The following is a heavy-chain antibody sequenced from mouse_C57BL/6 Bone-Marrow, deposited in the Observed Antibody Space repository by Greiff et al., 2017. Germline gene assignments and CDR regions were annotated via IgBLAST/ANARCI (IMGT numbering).Heavy chain of an antibody. D-gene: IGHD1-1*01. V-gene: IGHV1-80*01. CDR2: IYPGDGDT. CDR3: ASVVATPYYAMDY. CDR1: GYAFSSYW. J-gene: IGHJ4*01. Sequence: QVQLQQSGAELVKPGASVKISCKASGYAFSSYWMNWVKQRPGKGLEWIGQIYPGDGDTNYNGKFKGKATLTADKSSSTAYMPLSSLTSEDSAVYVCASVVATPYYAMDYWGQGTSVTVSA.